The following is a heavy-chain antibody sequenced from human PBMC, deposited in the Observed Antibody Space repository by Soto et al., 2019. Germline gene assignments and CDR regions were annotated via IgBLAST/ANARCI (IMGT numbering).Heavy chain of an antibody. D-gene: IGHD3-3*01. J-gene: IGHJ5*02. V-gene: IGHV1-8*01. CDR3: ARAEGYYDFWSGYAAARFDP. Sequence: GASVKVSCKASGYTFTSYDIDWVRQATGQGLEWMGWMNPNSGNTGYAQKFQGRVTMPRNTSISTAYMELSSLRSEDTAVYYCARAEGYYDFWSGYAAARFDPWGQELRVTVSS. CDR1: GYTFTSYD. CDR2: MNPNSGNT.